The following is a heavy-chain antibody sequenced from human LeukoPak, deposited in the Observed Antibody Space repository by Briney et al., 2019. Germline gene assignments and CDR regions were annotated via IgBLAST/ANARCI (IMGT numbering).Heavy chain of an antibody. D-gene: IGHD2/OR15-2a*01. V-gene: IGHV4-34*01. CDR1: GGSFSGYY. CDR3: ARGRGRKRWFDP. CDR2: INHSGST. J-gene: IGHJ5*02. Sequence: SETLSLTCAVYGGSFSGYYWSWIRQPPGKGLEWIGEINHSGSTNYNPSLKSRVTISVDTSKNQFSLKLSSVTAADTAVYYCARGRGRKRWFDPWGQGTLVTVSS.